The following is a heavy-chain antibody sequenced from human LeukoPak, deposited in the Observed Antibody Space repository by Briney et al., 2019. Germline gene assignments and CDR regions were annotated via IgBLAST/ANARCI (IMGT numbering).Heavy chain of an antibody. CDR2: ISNDGSKK. V-gene: IGHV3-30*03. Sequence: GGSLRLSCAASGFTFSDYYMSRIRQAPGKGLEWVAVISNDGSKKYYADSVKGRFTISRDNSKNTLYLQMNSLRAEDTAVYYCARGHLEEAYTVTTHLGVYYWGQGTLATVSS. CDR1: GFTFSDYY. CDR3: ARGHLEEAYTVTTHLGVYY. D-gene: IGHD4-17*01. J-gene: IGHJ4*02.